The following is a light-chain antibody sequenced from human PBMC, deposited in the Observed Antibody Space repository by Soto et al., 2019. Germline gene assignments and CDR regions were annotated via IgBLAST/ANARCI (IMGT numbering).Light chain of an antibody. V-gene: IGKV1-27*01. CDR2: GAS. CDR1: RDISNY. Sequence: DIQVTQSPSSLSASLGDRVSITCRASRDISNYLAWYQQKPGQVPRLLISGASTLHSGVPSRYSGSGSGTDFTLTITSLQPEDIATYFCQKYDTDPLTFGGGTKVDIK. J-gene: IGKJ4*01. CDR3: QKYDTDPLT.